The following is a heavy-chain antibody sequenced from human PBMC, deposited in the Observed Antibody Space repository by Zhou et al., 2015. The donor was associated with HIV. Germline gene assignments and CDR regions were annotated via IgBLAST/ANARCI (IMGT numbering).Heavy chain of an antibody. CDR2: MKPNSGNT. Sequence: QVQLVQSGAEVKNPGASVKVSCKASGYTFTNYDINWVRQATGQGLEWMGWMKPNSGNTGYAQKFQGRVTMTRNTSISTAYMELRSLRSEDTAVYYCAVTPFDYYDSSGYYHYWGQGTLVIVSS. D-gene: IGHD3-22*01. V-gene: IGHV1-8*01. CDR3: AVTPFDYYDSSGYYHY. CDR1: GYTFTNYD. J-gene: IGHJ4*02.